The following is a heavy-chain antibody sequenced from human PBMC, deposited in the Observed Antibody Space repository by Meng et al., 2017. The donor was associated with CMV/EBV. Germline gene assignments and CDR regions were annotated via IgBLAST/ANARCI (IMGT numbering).Heavy chain of an antibody. CDR2: IKSKTDGGTT. CDR3: TTEEFSRYYYYYYGMDV. Sequence: GGSLRLSCAASGFTFSNAWMGWVRQAPGKGLEWVGRIKSKTDGGTTDYAAPVKGRFTISRDDSKNTLYLQMNSLKTEDTAVYYCTTEEFSRYYYYYYGMDVWGQGTTVTVSS. CDR1: GFTFSNAW. J-gene: IGHJ6*02. D-gene: IGHD2/OR15-2a*01. V-gene: IGHV3-15*01.